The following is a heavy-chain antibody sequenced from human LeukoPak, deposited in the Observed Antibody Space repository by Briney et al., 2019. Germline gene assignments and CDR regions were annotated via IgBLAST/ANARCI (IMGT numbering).Heavy chain of an antibody. CDR2: ISSSGSTI. CDR3: AKGQRDAFDI. Sequence: GGSLRLSCAASGFTFSSYSMNWVRQAPGKGLEWVSYISSSGSTIYYADSVKGRFTISRDNSKNTLYLQMNSLRAEDTAVYYCAKGQRDAFDIWGQGTMVTVSS. CDR1: GFTFSSYS. D-gene: IGHD6-25*01. J-gene: IGHJ3*02. V-gene: IGHV3-48*01.